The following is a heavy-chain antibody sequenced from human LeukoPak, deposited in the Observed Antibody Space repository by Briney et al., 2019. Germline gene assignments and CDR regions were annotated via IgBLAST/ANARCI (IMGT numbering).Heavy chain of an antibody. D-gene: IGHD3-22*01. CDR2: ITSSSSYI. CDR1: GFTFSTYS. J-gene: IGHJ4*02. CDR3: ARGGHAYYDSSGYRYYFDY. V-gene: IGHV3-21*01. Sequence: PGGSLRLSCAASGFTFSTYSMNWVRQAPGKGLEWVSSITSSSSYIYYADSVKGRFTFSRGNAKNSLYLQMNSLRAEDTAVYYCARGGHAYYDSSGYRYYFDYWGQGTLVTVSS.